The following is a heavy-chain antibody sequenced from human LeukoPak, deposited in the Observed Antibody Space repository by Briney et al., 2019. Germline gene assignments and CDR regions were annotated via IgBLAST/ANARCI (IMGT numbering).Heavy chain of an antibody. Sequence: SETLSLTCTVSGGSISNYDWSWIRQFPGKGLEWTGCIYNSGSTNYNPSLKSRVTISKDTSKNQFSLKLSSVTAADTAVYYCARVGAAMDNFDYWGQGTLVTVS. D-gene: IGHD5-18*01. CDR1: GGSISNYD. V-gene: IGHV4-59*01. CDR2: IYNSGST. CDR3: ARVGAAMDNFDY. J-gene: IGHJ4*02.